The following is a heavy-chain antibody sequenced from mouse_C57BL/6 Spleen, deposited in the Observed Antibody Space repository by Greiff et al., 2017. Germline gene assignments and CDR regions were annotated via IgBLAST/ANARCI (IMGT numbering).Heavy chain of an antibody. V-gene: IGHV1-55*01. CDR3: ARGGVYYDYDGVDY. D-gene: IGHD2-4*01. CDR2: IYPGSGST. CDR1: GYTFTSYW. J-gene: IGHJ4*01. Sequence: QVQLQQPGAELVKPGASVKMSCKASGYTFTSYWITWVKQRPGQGLEWIGDIYPGSGSTNYNEKFKSKATLTVDTASSTAYMQLSSLTSEDSAVYYCARGGVYYDYDGVDYWGQGTSVTVAS.